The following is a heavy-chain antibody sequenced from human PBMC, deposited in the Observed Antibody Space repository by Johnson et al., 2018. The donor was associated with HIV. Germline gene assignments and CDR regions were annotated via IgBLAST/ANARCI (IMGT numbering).Heavy chain of an antibody. Sequence: VQLVESGGGVVQPGRSLRLSCAASGFIFSSYGMHWVRQAPGKGLEWVTGMSYDGSNRYYADSVQGRFTISRDNSKNTLYLQMNSLRAEDTAVYYCAKCFSYDNTPYYYVPFDIWGQGTLFTVSS. J-gene: IGHJ3*02. CDR3: AKCFSYDNTPYYYVPFDI. CDR1: GFIFSSYG. V-gene: IGHV3-30*18. CDR2: MSYDGSNR. D-gene: IGHD3-22*01.